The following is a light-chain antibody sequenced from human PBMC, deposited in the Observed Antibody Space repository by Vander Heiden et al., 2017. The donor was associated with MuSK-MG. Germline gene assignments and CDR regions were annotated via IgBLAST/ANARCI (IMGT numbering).Light chain of an antibody. CDR1: QSISSY. CDR2: AAS. V-gene: IGKV1-39*01. Sequence: DIQMTQSPSSLSASVGDRVTITCRASQSISSYLNWYQQKPGKAPKLLIYAASSLQSGVPSRFSGSGSGTDFTLTISSLQPEDFATYYCQQGDRTLTCGGGTKVEIK. J-gene: IGKJ4*01. CDR3: QQGDRTLT.